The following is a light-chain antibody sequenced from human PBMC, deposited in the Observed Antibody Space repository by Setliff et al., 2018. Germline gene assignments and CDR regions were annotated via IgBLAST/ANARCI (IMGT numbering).Light chain of an antibody. J-gene: IGLJ2*01. CDR3: GTWDSSLSAVV. V-gene: IGLV2-11*01. Sequence: QSALAQPRSVSGSPGQSVTISCTGTSSDVGGYNYVSWYQQHPGKAPKLMIYDVSKRPSGVPDRFSGSKSGNTASLTISGLQAEDEADYYCGTWDSSLSAVVFGGGT. CDR2: DVS. CDR1: SSDVGGYNY.